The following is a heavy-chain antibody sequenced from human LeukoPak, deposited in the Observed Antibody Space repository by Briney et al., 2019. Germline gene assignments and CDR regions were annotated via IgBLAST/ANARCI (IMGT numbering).Heavy chain of an antibody. CDR2: ISSSSSYI. Sequence: KPAGSLRLSCAASGFTFSSYSMNWVRQAPGKGLEWVSSISSSSSYIYYADSVKGRFTISRDNAKNSLYLRMNSLRAEDTAVYYCARDTDGYNSRGVTDYWGQGTLVTVSS. J-gene: IGHJ4*02. D-gene: IGHD5-24*01. CDR3: ARDTDGYNSRGVTDY. CDR1: GFTFSSYS. V-gene: IGHV3-21*01.